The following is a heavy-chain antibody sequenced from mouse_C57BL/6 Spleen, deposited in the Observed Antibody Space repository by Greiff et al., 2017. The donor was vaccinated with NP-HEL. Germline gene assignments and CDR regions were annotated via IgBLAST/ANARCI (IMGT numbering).Heavy chain of an antibody. CDR2: IYPGSGST. Sequence: VQLQQPGAELVKPGASVKMSCKASGYTFTSYWITWVKPRPGQGLEWIGDIYPGSGSTNYNEKFKSKATLTVDTSSSTAYMQLSSLTSEDSAVYYCARALYYGSSYNWYFDVWGTGTTVTVSS. CDR1: GYTFTSYW. V-gene: IGHV1-55*01. D-gene: IGHD1-1*01. J-gene: IGHJ1*03. CDR3: ARALYYGSSYNWYFDV.